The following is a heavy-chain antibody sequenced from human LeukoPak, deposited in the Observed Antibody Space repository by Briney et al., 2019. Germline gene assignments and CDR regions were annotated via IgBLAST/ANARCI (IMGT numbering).Heavy chain of an antibody. CDR2: VSSSGTT. Sequence: SETLSLTCNVSGDSISSYYWGWIRQPPGKGLEWIAYVSSSGTTNDNPSLKSRVTISLDTSKKQLSLKLTSVTAADTAVYYCASHIGGSYSNYYYMDVWGTGTMVTVSS. CDR1: GDSISSYY. CDR3: ASHIGGSYSNYYYMDV. V-gene: IGHV4-59*08. D-gene: IGHD1-26*01. J-gene: IGHJ6*03.